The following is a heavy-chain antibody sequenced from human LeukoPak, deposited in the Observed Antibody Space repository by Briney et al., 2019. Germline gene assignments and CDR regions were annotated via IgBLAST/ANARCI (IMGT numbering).Heavy chain of an antibody. Sequence: GGSLRLSCAASGLSFSSFAMSWVRQGPARGLEWFSSIGGNGETFYADSVKGRFTLSSDSSRNTVYFQLNNLRVEDTAIYYCAKASWVSSTDAVRWGQGTLVTVSS. CDR2: IGGNGET. CDR3: AKASWVSSTDAVR. J-gene: IGHJ4*02. CDR1: GLSFSSFA. V-gene: IGHV3-23*01. D-gene: IGHD3-16*01.